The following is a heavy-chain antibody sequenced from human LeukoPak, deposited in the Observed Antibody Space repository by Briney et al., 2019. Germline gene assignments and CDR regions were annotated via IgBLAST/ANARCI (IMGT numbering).Heavy chain of an antibody. V-gene: IGHV3-74*03. Sequence: GGSLRLSCAASGFTFSSYWKHWVRHAPGKGLEWVSRINEDGSIITYADCVKGRFTISRDNAKNTLYLQMNSLRAEDTAVYYCVRDLILVWTPGDDFDYWGQGTLVTVSS. CDR1: GFTFSSYW. CDR3: VRDLILVWTPGDDFDY. D-gene: IGHD2-8*01. J-gene: IGHJ4*02. CDR2: INEDGSII.